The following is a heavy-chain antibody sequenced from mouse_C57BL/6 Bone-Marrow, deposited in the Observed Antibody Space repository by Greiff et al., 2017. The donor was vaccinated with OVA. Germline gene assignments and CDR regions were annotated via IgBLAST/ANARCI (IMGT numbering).Heavy chain of an antibody. CDR1: GYTFTDYN. V-gene: IGHV1-18*01. CDR3: ARGLLPWFAY. J-gene: IGHJ3*01. D-gene: IGHD2-3*01. CDR2: INPNNGGT. Sequence: VQLKESGPELVKPGASVKIPCKASGYTFTDYNMDWVKQSHGKSLEWIGDINPNNGGTIYNQKFKGKATLTVDKSSSTAYMELRSLTSEDTAVYYCARGLLPWFAYWGQGTLVTVSA.